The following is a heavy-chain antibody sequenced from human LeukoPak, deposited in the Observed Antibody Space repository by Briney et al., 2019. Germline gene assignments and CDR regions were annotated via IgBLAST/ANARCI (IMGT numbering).Heavy chain of an antibody. D-gene: IGHD2-2*01. CDR3: ARDPARNIVVVPAANGGDY. J-gene: IGHJ4*02. Sequence: PSETLSLTCTVSGGSISSGDYYWSWIRQPPGKGLEWIGYIYYSGSTYYNPSLKSRVTISVDTSKNQFSLKLSSVTAADTAVYYCARDPARNIVVVPAANGGDYWGQGTLVTVSS. CDR1: GGSISSGDYY. V-gene: IGHV4-30-4*08. CDR2: IYYSGST.